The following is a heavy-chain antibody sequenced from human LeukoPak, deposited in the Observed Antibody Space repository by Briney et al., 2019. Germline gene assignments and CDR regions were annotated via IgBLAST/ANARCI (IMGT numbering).Heavy chain of an antibody. CDR2: ISGSGGST. CDR3: AKDSLYCGGDCCLGTKHDRSFDY. D-gene: IGHD2-21*02. CDR1: GFTFSSYA. J-gene: IGHJ4*02. Sequence: GGSLRLSCAASGFTFSSYAMSWVRQAPGKGLEWVSAISGSGGSTYYADSVKGRFTISRDNSKNTLYLQMNSLRAEDTAVYYCAKDSLYCGGDCCLGTKHDRSFDYWGQGTLVTVSS. V-gene: IGHV3-23*01.